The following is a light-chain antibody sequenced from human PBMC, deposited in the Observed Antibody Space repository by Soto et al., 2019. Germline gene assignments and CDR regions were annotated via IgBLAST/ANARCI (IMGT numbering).Light chain of an antibody. Sequence: DIQMAQSPSTLPANIGDRVSITCRASQTINTWLAWYQQKPGKAPNLLIYQASTLETGVPSRFSGSGSGTEFTLTISSLQPDDFATYYCQQYNTYSTFGQGTKVDI. CDR3: QQYNTYST. J-gene: IGKJ1*01. V-gene: IGKV1-5*03. CDR1: QTINTW. CDR2: QAS.